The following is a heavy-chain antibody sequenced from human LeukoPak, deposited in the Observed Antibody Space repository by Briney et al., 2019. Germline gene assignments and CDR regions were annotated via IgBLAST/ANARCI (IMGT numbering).Heavy chain of an antibody. J-gene: IGHJ4*02. Sequence: SVKVSCKASGGTFSSYAISWVRQAPGQGLKWMGRIIPILGIANYAQKFQGRVTITADKSTSTAYMELSSLRSEDTAVYYCARETYYDILTGYYSDDYWGQGTLVTVSS. V-gene: IGHV1-69*04. CDR1: GGTFSSYA. CDR3: ARETYYDILTGYYSDDY. D-gene: IGHD3-9*01. CDR2: IIPILGIA.